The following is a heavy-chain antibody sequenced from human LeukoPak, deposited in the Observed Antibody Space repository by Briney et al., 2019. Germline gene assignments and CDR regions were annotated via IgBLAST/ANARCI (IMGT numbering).Heavy chain of an antibody. Sequence: GGSLRLSCAASGFTFSDDTMGWVRQAPGKGLEWVSAISGAGGSTYYADSVKGRFTISGDNSKNTVYLQMNSLSAEDTALYYCANQAKWPVFDYWGQGTLVTVSS. V-gene: IGHV3-23*01. CDR3: ANQAKWPVFDY. J-gene: IGHJ4*02. CDR1: GFTFSDDT. D-gene: IGHD5-12*01. CDR2: ISGAGGST.